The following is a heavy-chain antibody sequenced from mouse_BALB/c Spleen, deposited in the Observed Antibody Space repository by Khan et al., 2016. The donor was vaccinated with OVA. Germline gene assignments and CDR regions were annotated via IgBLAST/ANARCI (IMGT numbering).Heavy chain of an antibody. D-gene: IGHD1-1*01. Sequence: IQLVQSGGDVVKPGGSLKLSCAASGFTFSTYGMSWVRQTPDKRLEWVATVSTGGHYTYYPDTVKGRFTISRDNAKNTLSLQMSSLKSEDTAMFYGARLAYYYDSEGFAYWGQGTLVTVSA. CDR1: GFTFSTYG. V-gene: IGHV5-6*01. CDR3: ARLAYYYDSEGFAY. J-gene: IGHJ3*01. CDR2: VSTGGHYT.